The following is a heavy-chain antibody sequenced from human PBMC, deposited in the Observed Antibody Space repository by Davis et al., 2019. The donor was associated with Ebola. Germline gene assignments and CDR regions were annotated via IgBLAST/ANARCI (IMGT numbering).Heavy chain of an antibody. CDR3: ARIHCSSTSCYRGGWFDP. CDR1: GFTFSSYS. D-gene: IGHD2-2*02. Sequence: GGSLRLSCAASGFTFSSYSMNWVRQAPGKGLEWVSVIYSGGSTYYADSVKGRFTISRHNSKNTLYLQMNSLRAEDTAVYYCARIHCSSTSCYRGGWFDPWGQGTLVTVSS. CDR2: IYSGGST. V-gene: IGHV3-53*04. J-gene: IGHJ5*02.